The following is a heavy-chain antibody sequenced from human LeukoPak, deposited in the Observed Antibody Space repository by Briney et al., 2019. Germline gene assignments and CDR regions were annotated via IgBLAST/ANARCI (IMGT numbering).Heavy chain of an antibody. CDR1: GSTFSSYA. V-gene: IGHV1-69*13. CDR3: ARVFYGYSYGYYFEY. CDR2: IIPIFGTA. J-gene: IGHJ4*02. Sequence: SVKVSCKASGSTFSSYAISWVRQAPGQGLEWMGGIIPIFGTANYAQKFQGRVTITADESTSTAYMELSSLRSEDTAVYYCARVFYGYSYGYYFEYWGQGTLVTVSS. D-gene: IGHD5-18*01.